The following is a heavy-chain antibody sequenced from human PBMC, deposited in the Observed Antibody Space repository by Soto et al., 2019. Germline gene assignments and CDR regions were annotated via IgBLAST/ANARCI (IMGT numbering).Heavy chain of an antibody. J-gene: IGHJ6*02. CDR2: ISSSSSYI. CDR3: ARDRKGGYYYYYGMDV. Sequence: EVQLVESGGGLVKPGGSLRLSCAASGFTFSSYSMNWVRQAPGKGLEWVSSISSSSSYICYADSVKGRFTISRDNAKNSLYLQMNSLRAEDTAVYYCARDRKGGYYYYYGMDVWGQGTTVTVSS. V-gene: IGHV3-21*01. CDR1: GFTFSSYS.